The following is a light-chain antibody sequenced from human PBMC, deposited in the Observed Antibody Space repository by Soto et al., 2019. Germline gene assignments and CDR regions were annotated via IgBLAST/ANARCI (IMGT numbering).Light chain of an antibody. V-gene: IGKV3-15*01. CDR2: GAS. CDR3: QQYNNWPPWT. Sequence: EIVMTQSPATLSVSPGERATLSCRASQSVSSNLAWYQQKPGQAPRPLIYGASTRATGIPARFSGSGSGTEFTLTINSLQSEDFAVYYCQQYNNWPPWTFGQETKVEIK. CDR1: QSVSSN. J-gene: IGKJ1*01.